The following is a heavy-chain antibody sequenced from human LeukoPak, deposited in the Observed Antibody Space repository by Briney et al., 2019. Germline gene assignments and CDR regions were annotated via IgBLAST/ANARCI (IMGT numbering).Heavy chain of an antibody. D-gene: IGHD6-19*01. Sequence: KPSETLSLTCTASGGSIGSYYWSWIRQPPGKGLEWVGYIYYSGSTNYNPSLKSRVTISVDTSKNQFSLKLSSVTAADTAVYYCARLTASDSSGVDYWGQGTLVTVSS. V-gene: IGHV4-59*08. J-gene: IGHJ4*02. CDR2: IYYSGST. CDR3: ARLTASDSSGVDY. CDR1: GGSIGSYY.